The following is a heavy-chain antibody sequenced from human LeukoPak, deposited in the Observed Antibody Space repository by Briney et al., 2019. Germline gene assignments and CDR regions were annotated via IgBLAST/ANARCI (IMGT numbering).Heavy chain of an antibody. Sequence: ASVKVSCKASGYTFTSYGISWVRQAPGQGLEWMGWISAYNGNTNYAQKLQGRVTMTTDTSTSTAYMELRSLRSDDTAVYYCARVEYYDRSGYDFDYWGQGTLVTVSS. CDR1: GYTFTSYG. D-gene: IGHD3-22*01. CDR3: ARVEYYDRSGYDFDY. J-gene: IGHJ4*02. CDR2: ISAYNGNT. V-gene: IGHV1-18*01.